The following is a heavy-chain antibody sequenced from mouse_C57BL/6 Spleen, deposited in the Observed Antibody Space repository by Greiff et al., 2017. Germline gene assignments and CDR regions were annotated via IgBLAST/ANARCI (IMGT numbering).Heavy chain of an antibody. CDR1: GYTFTSYW. CDR3: ARRGYYGSSYGAMDY. Sequence: QVQLQQSGAELAKPGASVKLSCKASGYTFTSYWMHWVKQRPGQGLEWIGYINPSSGYTTYNQKFKDKATLTADKPSSTAYMQLSSLTSEDSAVYYCARRGYYGSSYGAMDYWGQGTSVTVSS. D-gene: IGHD1-1*01. CDR2: INPSSGYT. J-gene: IGHJ4*01. V-gene: IGHV1-7*01.